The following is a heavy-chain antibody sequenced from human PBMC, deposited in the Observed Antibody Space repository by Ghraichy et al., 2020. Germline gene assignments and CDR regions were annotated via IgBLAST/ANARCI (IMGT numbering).Heavy chain of an antibody. V-gene: IGHV3-23*01. Sequence: LSLTCAASGFTFSSYAMSWVRQAPGKGLEWVSAISGSGGSTYYADSVKGRFTISRDNSKNTLYLQMNSLRAEDTAVYYCAKAPGGEVDYVWGSNHYFDYWGQGTLVTVSS. CDR2: ISGSGGST. CDR3: AKAPGGEVDYVWGSNHYFDY. D-gene: IGHD3-16*02. J-gene: IGHJ4*02. CDR1: GFTFSSYA.